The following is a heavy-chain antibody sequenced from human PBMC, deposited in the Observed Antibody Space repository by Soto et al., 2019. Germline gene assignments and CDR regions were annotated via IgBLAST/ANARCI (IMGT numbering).Heavy chain of an antibody. CDR2: INTYNGNS. Sequence: ASVKVSCKASGYTLTNYAISWVRQAPGQGPEWMGWINTYNGNSNYAQKFQGRVTMTTDTSISTAYMELSSLRSEDTAVYYCARGFRIAAAAPPPGYWGQGTLVTVSS. J-gene: IGHJ4*02. CDR3: ARGFRIAAAAPPPGY. CDR1: GYTLTNYA. D-gene: IGHD6-13*01. V-gene: IGHV1-18*01.